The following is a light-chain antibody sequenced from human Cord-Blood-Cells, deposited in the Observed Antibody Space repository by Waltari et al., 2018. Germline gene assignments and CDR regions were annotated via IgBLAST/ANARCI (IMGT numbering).Light chain of an antibody. CDR3: QQYDNLSYT. V-gene: IGKV1-33*01. Sequence: DIQMTQSPSSLSASVGDRVIITCQASQDISNYLNWYQQKPGKAPKLLIYDASNLETGVPSRFSGSGSGTDFTFTISSLQPEDIATYYCQQYDNLSYTFGQGTKLEIK. CDR1: QDISNY. J-gene: IGKJ2*01. CDR2: DAS.